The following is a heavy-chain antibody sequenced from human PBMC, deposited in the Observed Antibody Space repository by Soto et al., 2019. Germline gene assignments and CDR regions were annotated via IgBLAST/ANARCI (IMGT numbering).Heavy chain of an antibody. CDR3: ASPPPQEPSQIGYYYYGMDV. D-gene: IGHD3-16*01. J-gene: IGHJ6*02. CDR2: IIPIFGTA. V-gene: IGHV1-69*12. Sequence: QVQLVQSGAEVKKPGSSVKVSCKASGGTFSRYAISWVRQAPGQGLEWMGGIIPIFGTANYAQKFQGRVTITANESTNTAYMELSSLRSEDTAVYYCASPPPQEPSQIGYYYYGMDVWGQGTTVTVSS. CDR1: GGTFSRYA.